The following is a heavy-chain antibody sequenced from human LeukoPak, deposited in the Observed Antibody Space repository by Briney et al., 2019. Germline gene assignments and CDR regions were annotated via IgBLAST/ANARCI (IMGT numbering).Heavy chain of an antibody. V-gene: IGHV3-48*03. CDR1: GFTFSSYE. CDR3: ARQARSLETRIPYFDY. D-gene: IGHD3-3*01. CDR2: ISSGGETI. Sequence: GGSLRLSCAASGFTFSSYEMNWVRQAPGKGLEWVSYISSGGETIYYAGSVKGRFTISRDNAKNPLYLQMNSLSAEDTAVYYCARQARSLETRIPYFDYWGQGTLVTVSS. J-gene: IGHJ4*02.